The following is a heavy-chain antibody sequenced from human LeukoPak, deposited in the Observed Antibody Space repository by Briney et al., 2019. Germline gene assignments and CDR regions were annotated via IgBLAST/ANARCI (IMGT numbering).Heavy chain of an antibody. CDR1: GFTFSSYS. CDR2: ISGSGGST. V-gene: IGHV3-23*01. Sequence: GGSLRLSCAASGFTFSSYSMNWVRQAPGKGLEWVSGISGSGGSTYHADSVKGRFTISRDNSKNTLYLQMNSLRAEDTAVYYCAKTNPDIVVVVAATFDYWGQGTLVTVSS. CDR3: AKTNPDIVVVVAATFDY. J-gene: IGHJ4*02. D-gene: IGHD2-15*01.